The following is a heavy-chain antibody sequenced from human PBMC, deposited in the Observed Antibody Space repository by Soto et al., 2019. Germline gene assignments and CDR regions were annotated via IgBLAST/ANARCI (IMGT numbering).Heavy chain of an antibody. Sequence: QVQLVEYGGGVVQPGRSLRLSCAASGFTFNDYAMYWVRQAPGKGLEWVAVMSYVGSNKYYADSVKGRFTISRDTSKNTLFLHMDSLRAEDTAVYFCARTRLPKSYGPIAFGLDVWGQGTTVTVSS. CDR3: ARTRLPKSYGPIAFGLDV. D-gene: IGHD5-18*01. CDR1: GFTFNDYA. J-gene: IGHJ6*02. V-gene: IGHV3-30-3*01. CDR2: MSYVGSNK.